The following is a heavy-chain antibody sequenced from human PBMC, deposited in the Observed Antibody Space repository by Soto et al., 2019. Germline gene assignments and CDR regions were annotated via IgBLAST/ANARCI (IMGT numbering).Heavy chain of an antibody. CDR3: ERSQGAVYFDA. D-gene: IGHD2-8*01. J-gene: IGHJ4*02. CDR2: MLYTDTQP. Sequence: ESGGGVVQPGASLTLSCAASGFSLNHYGVSWVRQAPGKGLEWIATMLYTDTQPNFADSVKGRFSMSRDTSKNMLVLQMQRLRAEDTAVYHCERSQGAVYFDAWGPETRVAVSS. V-gene: IGHV3-33*01. CDR1: GFSLNHYG.